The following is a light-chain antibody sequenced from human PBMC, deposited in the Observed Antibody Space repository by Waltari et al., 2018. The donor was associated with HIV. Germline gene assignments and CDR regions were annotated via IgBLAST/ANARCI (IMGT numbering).Light chain of an antibody. CDR3: QSYDRSLDWV. V-gene: IGLV1-40*01. CDR1: SSNIGAGYD. Sequence: QSVLTQPPLVSGAPGQRITISCTGSSSNIGAGYDVHWYQQLPVTAPKLLSYGGANRPSGVPDRFAASKSGTSASLAISGLQAEDEADYFCQSYDRSLDWVFGGGTKLTVL. CDR2: GGA. J-gene: IGLJ3*02.